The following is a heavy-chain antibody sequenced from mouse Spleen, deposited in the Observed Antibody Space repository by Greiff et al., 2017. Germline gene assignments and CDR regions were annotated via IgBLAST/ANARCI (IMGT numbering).Heavy chain of an antibody. J-gene: IGHJ4*01. D-gene: IGHD1-1*02. Sequence: QVQLKQPGAELVKPGASVKLSCKASGYTFTSYWMHWVKQRPGRGLEWIGRIDPNSGGTKYNEKFKSKATLTVDKPSSTAYMQLSSLTSEDSAVYYCARSGMRAMDYWGQGTSVTVSS. CDR3: ARSGMRAMDY. CDR2: IDPNSGGT. V-gene: IGHV1-72*01. CDR1: GYTFTSYW.